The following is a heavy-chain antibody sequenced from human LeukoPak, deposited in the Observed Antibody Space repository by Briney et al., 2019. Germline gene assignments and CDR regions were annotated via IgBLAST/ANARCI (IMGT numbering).Heavy chain of an antibody. Sequence: GGFLRLSCAASGFTFSGYGINWVRLAPGKGLEWVSMISNGNTEHYADSVKGRFTVSRDNSMNTLSLQMNSLRVEDTAVYYCARGGLRDSSGYYVADCWGRGTPVTVSS. J-gene: IGHJ4*02. CDR1: GFTFSGYG. CDR3: ARGGLRDSSGYYVADC. V-gene: IGHV3-48*01. CDR2: ISNGNTE. D-gene: IGHD3-22*01.